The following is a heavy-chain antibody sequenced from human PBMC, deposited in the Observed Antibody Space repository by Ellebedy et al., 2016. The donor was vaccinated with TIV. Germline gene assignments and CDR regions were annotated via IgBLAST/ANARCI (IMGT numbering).Heavy chain of an antibody. CDR3: AREIRAYDS. V-gene: IGHV6-1*01. CDR2: TYYRSKWYN. Sequence: SQTLSLTCAIPGDSVSSKSAAWTWPRQSPWTGLECLGRTYYRSKWYNEYAVSVESRITINSDTSKNQFSLQLSSVTTEDTAIYYCAREIRAYDSWGQGTLVTVSS. J-gene: IGHJ4*02. CDR1: GDSVSSKSAA.